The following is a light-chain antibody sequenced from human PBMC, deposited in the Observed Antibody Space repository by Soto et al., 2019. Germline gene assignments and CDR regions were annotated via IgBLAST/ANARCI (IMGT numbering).Light chain of an antibody. CDR3: SSFTGASTI. CDR2: EVT. V-gene: IGLV2-8*01. CDR1: SSDVGGYNY. J-gene: IGLJ1*01. Sequence: QSVLTQPPSASGSPGQSVTISCTGTSSDVGGYNYVSWYQQHPGKAPKLVIYEVTKRPSGVPDRFSGSKSGNTASLTVSGLRAGDEADYYCSSFTGASTIFGTGTKVTVL.